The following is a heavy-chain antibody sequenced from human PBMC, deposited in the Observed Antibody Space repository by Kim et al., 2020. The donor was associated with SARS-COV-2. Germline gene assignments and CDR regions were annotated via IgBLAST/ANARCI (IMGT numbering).Heavy chain of an antibody. D-gene: IGHD3-10*01. Sequence: GGSLRLSCVASGFALSGHAMHWVRQAPGKGLEWLTVISYDGSKRYYVDSVRGRFTISRDTSKNTLYLQMDSLRPEDTALYYCARDGSYYGLGTYSDYWGQGTLVTVSS. CDR1: GFALSGHA. CDR2: ISYDGSKR. CDR3: ARDGSYYGLGTYSDY. V-gene: IGHV3-30*04. J-gene: IGHJ4*02.